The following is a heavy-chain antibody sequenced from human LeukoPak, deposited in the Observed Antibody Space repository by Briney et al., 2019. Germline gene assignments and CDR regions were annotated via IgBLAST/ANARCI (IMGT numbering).Heavy chain of an antibody. CDR3: ARSGGIAARNDWLY. CDR1: GGSIRSSYYY. CDR2: IYDSGST. J-gene: IGHJ4*02. D-gene: IGHD6-6*01. Sequence: SETLSLTCTVFGGSIRSSYYYWGWIRQPPGKGLEWIGSIYDSGSTYYNPSLKSRVTISVDTSKNQFSLKLSSVTAADTAVYYCARSGGIAARNDWLYWGQGTLVTVSS. V-gene: IGHV4-39*01.